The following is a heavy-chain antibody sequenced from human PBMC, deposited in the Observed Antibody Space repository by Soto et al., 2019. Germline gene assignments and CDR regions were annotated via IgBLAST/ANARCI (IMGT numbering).Heavy chain of an antibody. J-gene: IGHJ4*02. CDR2: TYYRSKWYN. D-gene: IGHD3-9*01. Sequence: SQTLSLTCAISGDSVSTNSTAWNWIRQSPSRGLEWLGRTYYRSKWYNDYAVSVKSRITINPDTSKNQFSLQLNSVTPDDTAVYYCARDRESLYDIFGTFDNWGQGTLVTV. CDR3: ARDRESLYDIFGTFDN. CDR1: GDSVSTNSTA. V-gene: IGHV6-1*01.